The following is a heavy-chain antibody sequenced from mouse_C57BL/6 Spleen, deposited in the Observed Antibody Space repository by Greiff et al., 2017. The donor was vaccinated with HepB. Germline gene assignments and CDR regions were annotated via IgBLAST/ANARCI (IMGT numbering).Heavy chain of an antibody. CDR3: ARGRLYYYGKSYFDY. CDR2: INPNNGGT. Sequence: EVQLQQSGPELVKPGASVKISCKASGYTFTDYYMNWVKQSHGKSLEWIGDINPNNGGTSYNQKFKGKATLTVDKSSSTAYMELRSLTSEDSAVYYCARGRLYYYGKSYFDYWGQGTTLTDSS. V-gene: IGHV1-26*01. CDR1: GYTFTDYY. D-gene: IGHD1-1*01. J-gene: IGHJ2*01.